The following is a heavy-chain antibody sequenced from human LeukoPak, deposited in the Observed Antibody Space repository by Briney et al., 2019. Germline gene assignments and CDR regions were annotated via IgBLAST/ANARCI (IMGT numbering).Heavy chain of an antibody. CDR3: ARHESITMIVVVIPSGAFDI. CDR2: IYYSGST. CDR1: GGSISSYY. V-gene: IGHV4-59*08. Sequence: MSSETLSLTCTVSGGSISSYYWSWIRQPPGKGLEWIGYIYYSGSTNYNPSLKSRVTISVDTSKNQFSLKLSSVTAADTAVYYCARHESITMIVVVIPSGAFDIWGQGTMVTVSS. J-gene: IGHJ3*02. D-gene: IGHD3-22*01.